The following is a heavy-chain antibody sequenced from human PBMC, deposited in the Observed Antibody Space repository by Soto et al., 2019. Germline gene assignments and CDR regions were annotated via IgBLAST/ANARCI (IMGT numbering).Heavy chain of an antibody. V-gene: IGHV3-23*01. CDR1: GFTLSMSA. CDR3: AKNRGIIVKAGDAFDV. CDR2: ISDSGDRT. J-gene: IGHJ3*01. D-gene: IGHD3-16*02. Sequence: EVQLMESGGGLVQPGGSLRLSCASSGFTLSMSAVNWVRQAPGKGLEWVSYISDSGDRTYYADSVNRRFTISSDRYKKTVSLQMDSLGAEDTAVYYCAKNRGIIVKAGDAFDVWGQGTKVTVSS.